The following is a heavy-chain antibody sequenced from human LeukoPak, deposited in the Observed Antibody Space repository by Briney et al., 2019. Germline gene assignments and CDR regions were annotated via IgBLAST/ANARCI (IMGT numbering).Heavy chain of an antibody. Sequence: LPGGSLRLSCAASGFTFSSYWMSWVRQAPGKGLEWVANIKQDGSEKYYVDSVKGRFTISRDNAKNSLYLQMNSLRAEDTAVYYCASIKVRQWLAYYFDYWGQGTLVTVSS. V-gene: IGHV3-7*01. CDR3: ASIKVRQWLAYYFDY. CDR2: IKQDGSEK. D-gene: IGHD6-19*01. J-gene: IGHJ4*02. CDR1: GFTFSSYW.